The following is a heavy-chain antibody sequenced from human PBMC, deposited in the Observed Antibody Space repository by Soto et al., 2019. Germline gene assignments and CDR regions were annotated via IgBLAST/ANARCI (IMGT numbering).Heavy chain of an antibody. Sequence: PGGSLRLSCAASGFTFSSYAMHWVRQAPGKGLEYVSAISSNGGSTYYANSVKGRFTISRENSKNTLYLQMGSLRAEDMAVYYCARISDYADPFDYWGQGTLVTVSS. V-gene: IGHV3-64*01. CDR2: ISSNGGST. CDR1: GFTFSSYA. J-gene: IGHJ4*02. D-gene: IGHD5-12*01. CDR3: ARISDYADPFDY.